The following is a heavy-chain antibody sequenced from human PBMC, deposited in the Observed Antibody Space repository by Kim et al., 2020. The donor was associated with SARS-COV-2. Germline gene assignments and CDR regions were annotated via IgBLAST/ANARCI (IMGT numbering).Heavy chain of an antibody. CDR3: ARDRVTKWTIPYYCYGMDV. V-gene: IGHV3-21*01. D-gene: IGHD4-17*01. CDR2: ISSSSSYI. Sequence: GGSLRLSCAASGFTFSSYSMNWVRQAPGKGLEWVSSISSSSSYIYYADSVKGRFTISRDNAKNSLYLQMNSLRAENTAVYYCARDRVTKWTIPYYCYGMDVWGQGTTVTVSS. CDR1: GFTFSSYS. J-gene: IGHJ6*02.